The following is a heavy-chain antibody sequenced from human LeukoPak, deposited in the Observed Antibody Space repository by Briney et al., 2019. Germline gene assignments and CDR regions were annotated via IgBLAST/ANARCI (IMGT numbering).Heavy chain of an antibody. V-gene: IGHV2-5*01. CDR1: GFSLSRNTVG. Sequence: SGPTLVKPTQTLTLTCTFSGFSLSRNTVGVGWIRQPPGRALEWLASIYWNDNTRYRPSLRDRVTITKDTSKNQVVLTMTNMDPVDTGTYYCAHRGVVREIPFLHWGQGTLVTVS. D-gene: IGHD3-10*01. CDR2: IYWNDNT. CDR3: AHRGVVREIPFLH. J-gene: IGHJ1*01.